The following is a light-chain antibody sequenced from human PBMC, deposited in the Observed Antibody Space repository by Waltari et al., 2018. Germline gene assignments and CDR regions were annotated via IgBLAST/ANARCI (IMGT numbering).Light chain of an antibody. CDR3: QQRSNWLT. CDR1: QSINNY. J-gene: IGKJ4*01. CDR2: DAS. V-gene: IGKV3-11*01. Sequence: EIVLTQSPATLSLSPGERATLSCRTSQSINNYLAWYQPKPGQTPRLLIYDASNRATGIQARFSGSGSGTDFTLTITSLEPEDVAVYYCQQRSNWLTFGGGTKVEIK.